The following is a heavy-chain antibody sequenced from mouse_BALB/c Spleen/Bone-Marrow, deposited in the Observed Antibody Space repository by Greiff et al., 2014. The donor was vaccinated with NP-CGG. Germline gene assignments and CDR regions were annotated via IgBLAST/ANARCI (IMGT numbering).Heavy chain of an antibody. Sequence: LQESGPGLVQPSRSLSITCTVSGFSLSSYGVHWVRQSPGKGLEWLGVIWRGGSTDYNAAFMSRLSITKDNSKSQVFFKMNSLQADDTAIYYCAKNSYDIYYYAMDYWGQGTSVTVSS. J-gene: IGHJ4*01. CDR2: IWRGGST. D-gene: IGHD2-3*01. CDR1: GFSLSSYG. V-gene: IGHV2-5*01. CDR3: AKNSYDIYYYAMDY.